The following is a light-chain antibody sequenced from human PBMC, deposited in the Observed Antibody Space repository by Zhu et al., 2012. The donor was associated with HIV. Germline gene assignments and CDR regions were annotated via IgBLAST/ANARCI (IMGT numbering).Light chain of an antibody. V-gene: IGKV3-15*01. Sequence: EVVVTQSPATLSVSPGERATLSCRASQTVNSNLAWYQQRPGQAPRLLIYDASTRATGIPARFSGGGSGTEFTLTISSMQSEDFAIYFCQQYNNWPRTFGQGTKVEVK. CDR2: DAS. J-gene: IGKJ1*01. CDR1: QTVNSN. CDR3: QQYNNWPRT.